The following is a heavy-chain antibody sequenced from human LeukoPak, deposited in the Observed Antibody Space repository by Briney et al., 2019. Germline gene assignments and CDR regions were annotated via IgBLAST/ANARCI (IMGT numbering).Heavy chain of an antibody. V-gene: IGHV1-2*06. J-gene: IGHJ4*02. CDR2: INPNSGGT. Sequence: ASVKVSCKASGYTFTGYYMHWVRQAPGQGLGWMGRINPNSGGTNYAQKFQGRVTMTRDTSISTAYMELSRLRSDDTAVYYCARRTGGVIAPFDYWGQGTLVTVS. CDR3: ARRTGGVIAPFDY. CDR1: GYTFTGYY. D-gene: IGHD3-16*02.